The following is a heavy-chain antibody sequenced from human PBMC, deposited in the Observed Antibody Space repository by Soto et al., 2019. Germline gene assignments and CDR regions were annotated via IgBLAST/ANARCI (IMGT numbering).Heavy chain of an antibody. CDR1: GYTFTSYG. CDR2: ISAYNGNT. Sequence: QVQLVQSGAEVKKPGASVKVSCKASGYTFTSYGISWVRQAPGQGLEWMGWISAYNGNTNYAQKLQGRVTMTTDTSTSTAYMELRSLRSDDTAVYYCARDLYYYGSGSYPPGYYGMDVWGQGTTVTVSS. V-gene: IGHV1-18*04. J-gene: IGHJ6*02. D-gene: IGHD3-10*01. CDR3: ARDLYYYGSGSYPPGYYGMDV.